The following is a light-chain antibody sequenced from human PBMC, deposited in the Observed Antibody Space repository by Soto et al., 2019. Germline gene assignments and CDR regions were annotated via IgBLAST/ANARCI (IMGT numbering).Light chain of an antibody. J-gene: IGKJ3*01. CDR3: QQYGTSRVT. CDR2: SAS. V-gene: IGKV3-20*01. CDR1: QSINNN. Sequence: EVVLTQSPGTLSLSPGERATLSCRASQSINNNLAWYQHKSGQAPRLLIYSASSRAAGVPDRFSGSGSRTDFTLTISRLEPEYFAVYYCQQYGTSRVTFGPGTKVDIK.